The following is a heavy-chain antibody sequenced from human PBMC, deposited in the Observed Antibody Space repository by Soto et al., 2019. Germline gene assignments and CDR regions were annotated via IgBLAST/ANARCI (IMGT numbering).Heavy chain of an antibody. Sequence: EVQLVESGGGLVQPGGSLRLSCAASGFTFSNYDMHWVRQVTGKGLEWVSGITTAGDTYYPGSVKGRFTISREKAKNSLYLQMDSLRAGDTAVYYCARELHGGSYGMDVWGQGTTVTVSS. V-gene: IGHV3-13*01. CDR2: ITTAGDT. CDR3: ARELHGGSYGMDV. J-gene: IGHJ6*02. CDR1: GFTFSNYD.